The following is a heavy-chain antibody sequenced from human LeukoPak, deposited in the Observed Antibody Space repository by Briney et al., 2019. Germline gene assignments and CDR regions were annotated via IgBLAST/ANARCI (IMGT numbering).Heavy chain of an antibody. J-gene: IGHJ4*02. Sequence: ASVKVSCKASGYTFSSYGISWVRQAPGQGLEWMGWISAYNGNTNYAEKFQGRVTMTTDTSTSTAYMELRSLRSEDTAVYYCARVRSSWENDYWGQGTLVTVSS. CDR2: ISAYNGNT. V-gene: IGHV1-18*01. CDR1: GYTFSSYG. CDR3: ARVRSSWENDY. D-gene: IGHD6-13*01.